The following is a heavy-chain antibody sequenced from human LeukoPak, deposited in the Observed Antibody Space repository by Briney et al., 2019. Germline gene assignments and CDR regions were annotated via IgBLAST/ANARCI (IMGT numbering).Heavy chain of an antibody. CDR2: IHYSGST. CDR1: GGSISSYY. CDR3: AGTYTYYYYYYMDV. Sequence: SETLSLTCTVSGGSISSYYWSWIRQPPGKGLEWIGYIHYSGSTNYNPSLKSRVTISVDTSKNQFSLKLSSVTAADTAVYYCAGTYTYYYYYYMDVWGKGTTVTISS. J-gene: IGHJ6*03. D-gene: IGHD2-2*02. V-gene: IGHV4-59*01.